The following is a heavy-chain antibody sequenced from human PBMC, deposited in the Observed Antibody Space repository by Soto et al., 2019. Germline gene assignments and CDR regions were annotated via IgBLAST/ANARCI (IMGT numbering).Heavy chain of an antibody. CDR3: AHVMITYGGVIGLDAFDM. Sequence: SGPTLVNPTQTLTLTCTFSGFSLTTRGVGVGWIRQPPGKALEWLAMIYWDDYKYYSPSLKSRLAITKDTSRNQVVLTMTTLDPVDTATYYCAHVMITYGGVIGLDAFDMWGQGTMVTVSS. V-gene: IGHV2-5*02. J-gene: IGHJ3*02. D-gene: IGHD3-16*02. CDR2: IYWDDYK. CDR1: GFSLTTRGVG.